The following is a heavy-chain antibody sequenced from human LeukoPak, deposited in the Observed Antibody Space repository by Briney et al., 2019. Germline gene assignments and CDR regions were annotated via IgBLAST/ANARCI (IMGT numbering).Heavy chain of an antibody. CDR3: ATDQYYYDSSGYRYFDY. V-gene: IGHV1-24*01. CDR2: FDPEDGET. D-gene: IGHD3-22*01. Sequence: ASVKVSCKVSGYTLTELSMHWVRQAPGKGHEWMGGFDPEDGETIYAQKFQGRVTMTEDTSTDTAYMELSSLRSEDTAVYYCATDQYYYDSSGYRYFDYWGQGTLVTVSS. CDR1: GYTLTELS. J-gene: IGHJ4*02.